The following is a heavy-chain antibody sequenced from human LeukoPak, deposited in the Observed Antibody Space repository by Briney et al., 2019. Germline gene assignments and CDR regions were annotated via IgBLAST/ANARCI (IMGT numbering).Heavy chain of an antibody. CDR2: IYYSGST. CDR1: GGSISSYY. D-gene: IGHD3-10*01. J-gene: IGHJ4*02. Sequence: SETLSLTCTVSGGSISSYYWSWIRQPPGKGLEWIGYIYYSGSTNYNPSLKSRVTISVDTSKNQFSLKLSSVTAADTAVYYCARQGVTMVRAPFDYWGQGTLVTVSS. CDR3: ARQGVTMVRAPFDY. V-gene: IGHV4-59*08.